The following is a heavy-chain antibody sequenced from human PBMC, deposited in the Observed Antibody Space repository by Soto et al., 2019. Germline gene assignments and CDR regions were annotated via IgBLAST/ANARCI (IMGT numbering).Heavy chain of an antibody. Sequence: PGGSLRLSCTPSGFPYGDYAMSWFRQAPGKGLEWVGFIRSKAYGGTTEYAASVKGRFTISRDDSKSIAYLQMNSLKTEDTAVYYCTRADIIVVVAAKPDWFDPWGQGTLVTVSS. D-gene: IGHD2-15*01. CDR1: GFPYGDYA. V-gene: IGHV3-49*03. CDR3: TRADIIVVVAAKPDWFDP. J-gene: IGHJ5*02. CDR2: IRSKAYGGTT.